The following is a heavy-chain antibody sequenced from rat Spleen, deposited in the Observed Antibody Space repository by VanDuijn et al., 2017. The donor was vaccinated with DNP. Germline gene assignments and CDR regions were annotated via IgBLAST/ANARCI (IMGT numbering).Heavy chain of an antibody. V-gene: IGHV5-7*01. D-gene: IGHD1-2*01. J-gene: IGHJ1*01. Sequence: EVQLVESGGGLVQPGRSLKLSCAASIFTFSAYNMAWVRQAPTKGLEWVATISYDGSGTFYRDSLKGRFTISIDNTKTTLYLQLDSLRSEDTATYYCARLGYISYISSYWFFDFWGPGTMVTVSS. CDR3: ARLGYISYISSYWFFDF. CDR1: IFTFSAYN. CDR2: ISYDGSGT.